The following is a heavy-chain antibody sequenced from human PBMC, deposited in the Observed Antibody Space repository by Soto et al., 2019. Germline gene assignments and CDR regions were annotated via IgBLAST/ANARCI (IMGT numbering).Heavy chain of an antibody. J-gene: IGHJ5*01. CDR2: ISHDGGAV. Sequence: GGSLRLSCAASGFSFSTTGMHWVRQAPGKGLEWVAMISHDGGAVHFADSVKGRFTISRDDSTNTLYLQMNSLRPEDTAVYYCAKDLYSSDWFNFFDSWGQGSLVTAPQ. CDR3: AKDLYSSDWFNFFDS. V-gene: IGHV3-30*18. CDR1: GFSFSTTG. D-gene: IGHD6-19*01.